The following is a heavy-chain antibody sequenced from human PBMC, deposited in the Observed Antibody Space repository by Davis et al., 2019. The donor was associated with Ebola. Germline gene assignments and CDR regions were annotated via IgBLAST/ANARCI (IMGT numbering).Heavy chain of an antibody. Sequence: ASVKVSCKASGYTFTGYYMHWVRQAPGQGLEWMGWISAYNGNTNYAQKLQGRVTMTTDTSTSTAYMELRSLRSDDTAVYYCARDSSSLKYYYGMDVWGQGTTVTVSS. CDR2: ISAYNGNT. J-gene: IGHJ6*02. CDR3: ARDSSSLKYYYGMDV. V-gene: IGHV1-18*04. D-gene: IGHD6-13*01. CDR1: GYTFTGYY.